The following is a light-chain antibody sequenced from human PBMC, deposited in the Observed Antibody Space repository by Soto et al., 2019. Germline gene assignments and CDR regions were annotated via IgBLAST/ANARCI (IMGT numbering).Light chain of an antibody. CDR1: QSVNSN. V-gene: IGKV3-15*01. CDR2: GAS. Sequence: EIVMTQSPATLSVSPGERATLSCRASQSVNSNLAWYQQKPGQAPRLLIFGASTRATGIPARFSGRGSGTEFTLTISSLQSEDLAVYCCQQYNNWPMYTFGQGTKLEIK. CDR3: QQYNNWPMYT. J-gene: IGKJ2*01.